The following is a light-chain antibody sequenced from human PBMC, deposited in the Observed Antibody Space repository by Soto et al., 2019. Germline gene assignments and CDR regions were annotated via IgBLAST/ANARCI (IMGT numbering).Light chain of an antibody. Sequence: DIVMTQSPLSLPVTPGEPASISCRSSQSLLHSNGYNYLDWYLQKPGQSPQLLIYLGSNRASGVPDRFSGSGSGTDFTLTISRVEAEDVGVYYCMQALQTPYTFGQWTKLEIK. CDR2: LGS. V-gene: IGKV2-28*01. CDR1: QSLLHSNGYNY. J-gene: IGKJ2*01. CDR3: MQALQTPYT.